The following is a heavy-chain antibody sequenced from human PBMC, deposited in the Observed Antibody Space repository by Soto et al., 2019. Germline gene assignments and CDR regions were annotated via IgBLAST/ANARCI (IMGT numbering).Heavy chain of an antibody. Sequence: QVQLVQSGAEVKKPGASVKVSCKVSGYTLTELSMHWVRQAPGKGLEWMGGFDPEDGETIYAQKFQGGVTMNEDTSTDTAYMELSNLRSEDTAVYYCAKVFSNPLPGDYYFDYWGQGTLVTVSS. CDR1: GYTLTELS. J-gene: IGHJ4*02. CDR3: AKVFSNPLPGDYYFDY. CDR2: FDPEDGET. D-gene: IGHD4-4*01. V-gene: IGHV1-24*01.